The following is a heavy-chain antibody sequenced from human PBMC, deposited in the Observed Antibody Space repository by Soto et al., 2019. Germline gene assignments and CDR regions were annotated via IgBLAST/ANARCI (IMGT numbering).Heavy chain of an antibody. CDR3: ARATNKSLYSSGWYLVDY. CDR2: IYYSGST. V-gene: IGHV4-59*01. D-gene: IGHD6-19*01. J-gene: IGHJ4*02. CDR1: GDSIRSYY. Sequence: SDTLSLTFTVSGDSIRSYYWRSIPQPPGKGLEWIGYIYYSGSTNYNPSLKSRVTISVDTSKNQFSLKLSSVTAADTAVYYCARATNKSLYSSGWYLVDYWGQGTLVTVS.